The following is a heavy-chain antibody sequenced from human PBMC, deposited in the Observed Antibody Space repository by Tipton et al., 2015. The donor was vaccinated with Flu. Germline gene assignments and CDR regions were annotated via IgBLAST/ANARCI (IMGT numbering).Heavy chain of an antibody. CDR2: IYYSGST. D-gene: IGHD2-15*01. J-gene: IGHJ4*02. V-gene: IGHV4-59*08. CDR3: SRDFCSGGFCYPDY. Sequence: TLSLTCTASGGSISSYYWSWIRQPPGKGLEWIGYIYYSGSTNYNPSLKSRVTISVDTSKNQFSLKLSFVTAADTAVYYCSRDFCSGGFCYPDYWGQGTLVTVSS. CDR1: GGSISSYY.